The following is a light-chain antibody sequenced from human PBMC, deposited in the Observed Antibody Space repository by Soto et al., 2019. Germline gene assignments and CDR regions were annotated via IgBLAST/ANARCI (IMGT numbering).Light chain of an antibody. CDR3: QQYDDHLGT. CDR2: DAS. J-gene: IGKJ1*01. CDR1: PCLNCW. V-gene: IGKV1-5*01. Sequence: IQLTQSPSTLSASVGDRVTITCRASPCLNCWLAWYHQKPGKAPELLVYDASSLESGVPARFSGTESGTEVTLTISSLQPDDVGTYYCQQYDDHLGTFGPGTKVDIK.